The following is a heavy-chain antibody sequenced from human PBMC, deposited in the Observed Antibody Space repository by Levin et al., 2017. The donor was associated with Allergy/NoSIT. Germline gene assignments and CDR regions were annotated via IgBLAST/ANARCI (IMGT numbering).Heavy chain of an antibody. Sequence: GESLKISCAASGFTLSTYRMHWVRQAPGKGLVWVSRIRSDGSTINYADSVKGRFTISRDNAKNTLFLQMNSLRAEDTAVYYCAKGGERDAASGLGYITYFDLWGRGTLVTVSS. V-gene: IGHV3-74*01. CDR2: IRSDGSTI. CDR1: GFTLSTYR. CDR3: AKGGERDAASGLGYITYFDL. D-gene: IGHD6-13*01. J-gene: IGHJ2*01.